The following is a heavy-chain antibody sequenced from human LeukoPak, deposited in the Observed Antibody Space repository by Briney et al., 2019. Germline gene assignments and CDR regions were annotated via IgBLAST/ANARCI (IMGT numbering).Heavy chain of an antibody. CDR1: GFTVSSNY. CDR2: ISSSSSTI. CDR3: ARLDDYGDYVGYFDY. Sequence: GGSLRLSCAASGFTVSSNYMSWVRQAPGKGLEWVSYISSSSSTIYYADSVKGRFTISRDNAKNSLYLQMNSLRDEDTAVYYCARLDDYGDYVGYFDYWGQGTLVTVSS. V-gene: IGHV3-48*02. D-gene: IGHD4-17*01. J-gene: IGHJ4*02.